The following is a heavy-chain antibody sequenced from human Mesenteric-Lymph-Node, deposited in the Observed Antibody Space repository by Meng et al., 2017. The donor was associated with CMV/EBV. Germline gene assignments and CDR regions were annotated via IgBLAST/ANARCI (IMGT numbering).Heavy chain of an antibody. J-gene: IGHJ4*02. Sequence: EVQLVESGGGLVQPGESLRLSCAASGFTFSSYWMHWVRQAPGKGLVWLSRIDVDGSTTNYANSAKGRFTISRDSAKNTLYLQINDLTPEDTAVYYCVRPVLGGASVVAFDYWGQGTLVTVSS. CDR2: IDVDGSTT. D-gene: IGHD2-15*01. CDR3: VRPVLGGASVVAFDY. V-gene: IGHV3-74*01. CDR1: GFTFSSYW.